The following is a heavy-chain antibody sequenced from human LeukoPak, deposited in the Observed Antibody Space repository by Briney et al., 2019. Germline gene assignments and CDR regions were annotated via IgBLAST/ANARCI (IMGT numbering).Heavy chain of an antibody. D-gene: IGHD1-26*01. CDR2: IKSDGRGT. V-gene: IGHV3-74*01. CDR1: GFTFSSHW. J-gene: IGHJ3*02. Sequence: PGGSLRLSCVASGFTFSSHWMHWVRQGPGKGLVWVSRIKSDGRGTNYADSVKGRFTISRDNAKNTLYLQMNSLRAEDTAVYYCARGGSPPEALGDTFDIWGQGTMVTVSS. CDR3: ARGGSPPEALGDTFDI.